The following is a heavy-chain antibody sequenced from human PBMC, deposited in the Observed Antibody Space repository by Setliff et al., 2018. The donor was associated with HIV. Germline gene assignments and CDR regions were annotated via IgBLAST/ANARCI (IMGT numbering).Heavy chain of an antibody. V-gene: IGHV4-59*11. J-gene: IGHJ4*02. D-gene: IGHD1-26*01. CDR3: ARSTVGVGATFP. CDR2: VSHTGNT. Sequence: SETLSLTCTVSGDSINTHYWSWIRQPPGKGLEWIGYVSHTGNTNSNPSLKSRVTISVDTSKNEFSLRLRSVTAADTAIYYCARSTVGVGATFPWGRGTLVT. CDR1: GDSINTHY.